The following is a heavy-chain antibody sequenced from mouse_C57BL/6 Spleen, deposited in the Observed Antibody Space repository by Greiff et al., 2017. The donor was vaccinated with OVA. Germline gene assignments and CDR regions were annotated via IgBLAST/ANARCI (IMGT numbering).Heavy chain of an antibody. V-gene: IGHV1-69*01. J-gene: IGHJ3*01. CDR1: GYTFTSYW. CDR2: IDPSDSYT. Sequence: VQLQQPGAELVMPGASVKLSCKASGYTFTSYWMHWVKQRPGQGLEWIGEIDPSDSYTNYNQKFKGKSTLPVDKSSSTAYMQLSSLTSEDSAVYYCARGDRGDYRSWFAYWGQGTLVTVSA. D-gene: IGHD3-3*01. CDR3: ARGDRGDYRSWFAY.